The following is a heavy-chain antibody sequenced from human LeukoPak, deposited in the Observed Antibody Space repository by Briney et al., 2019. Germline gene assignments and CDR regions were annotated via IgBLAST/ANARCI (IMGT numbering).Heavy chain of an antibody. CDR3: ARNVSGQYFDI. Sequence: GGSLRLSCAASGFIFSSYAMNWVRQAPGKGLECISAISGSGDSTHYADSVKGRFTISRDNSKNTLYLQMNSLRAEDTAVYYCARNVSGQYFDIWGRGTLVTVSS. V-gene: IGHV3-23*01. J-gene: IGHJ2*01. CDR2: ISGSGDST. D-gene: IGHD2/OR15-2a*01. CDR1: GFIFSSYA.